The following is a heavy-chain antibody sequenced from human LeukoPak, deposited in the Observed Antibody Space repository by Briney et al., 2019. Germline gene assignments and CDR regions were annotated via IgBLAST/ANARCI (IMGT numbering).Heavy chain of an antibody. J-gene: IGHJ4*02. CDR3: ARDLYGGSDSSGYFYPFDY. CDR1: GGSISSYY. V-gene: IGHV4-59*01. D-gene: IGHD3-22*01. Sequence: RSSETLSLTCTVSGGSISSYYWSWLRQPPGKGLEWSGYIYYSGSTNYHPSLKSRVTISVDTSKNQFSLKLSSVTAADTAVYYCARDLYGGSDSSGYFYPFDYWGQGTLVTVSS. CDR2: IYYSGST.